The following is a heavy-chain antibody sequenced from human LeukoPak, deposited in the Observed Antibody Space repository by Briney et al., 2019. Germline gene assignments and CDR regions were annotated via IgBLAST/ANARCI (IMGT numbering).Heavy chain of an antibody. J-gene: IGHJ4*02. CDR1: GGSISSYY. V-gene: IGHV4-59*12. CDR3: ARRVFRKPFDY. D-gene: IGHD1-14*01. Sequence: PSETLSLTCTVSGGSISSYYWSWIRQPPGKGLEWIGYIYYSGSTNYNPSLKSRVTISVDTSKNQFSLKLSSVTAADTAVYYCARRVFRKPFDYWGQGTLVTVSS. CDR2: IYYSGST.